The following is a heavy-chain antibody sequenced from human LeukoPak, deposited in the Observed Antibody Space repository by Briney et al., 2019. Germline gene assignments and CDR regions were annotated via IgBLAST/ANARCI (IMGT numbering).Heavy chain of an antibody. CDR2: IYSGGST. D-gene: IGHD3-3*01. CDR3: AREHPLRYDFWSGYSSEDFYYYGMDV. CDR1: GFTVSSNY. J-gene: IGHJ6*02. V-gene: IGHV3-53*01. Sequence: GGSLRLSCAASGFTVSSNYMSWVRQAPGKGLEWVSVIYSGGSTYYADSVKGRFTISRDNSKNTLYLQMNSLRAEDTAVYYCAREHPLRYDFWSGYSSEDFYYYGMDVWGQGTTVTVSS.